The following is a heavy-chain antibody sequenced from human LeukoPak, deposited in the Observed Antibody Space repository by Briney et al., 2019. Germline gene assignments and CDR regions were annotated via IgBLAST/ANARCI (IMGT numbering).Heavy chain of an antibody. D-gene: IGHD6-19*01. CDR2: IYHSGST. CDR3: ARVRIAVDEVYFDY. J-gene: IGHJ4*02. Sequence: SETLSLTCAVSGGSISSSNWWSWVRPPPGKGLEWIGEIYHSGSTNYNPSLKSRVTISVDKSENQFSLKLSSVTAADTAVYYCARVRIAVDEVYFDYWGQGTLVTVSS. V-gene: IGHV4-4*02. CDR1: GGSISSSNW.